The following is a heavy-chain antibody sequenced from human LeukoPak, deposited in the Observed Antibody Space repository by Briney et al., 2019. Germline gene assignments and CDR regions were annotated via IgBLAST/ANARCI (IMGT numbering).Heavy chain of an antibody. V-gene: IGHV4-39*01. CDR2: IYYSGST. J-gene: IGHJ4*02. CDR3: ASRVAASGRRDY. Sequence: PSETLSLTCTVSGGSISSYYWGWIRQPPGKGLEWIGSIYYSGSTYYNPSLKSRVTISVDTSKNQFSLKLSSVTAADTAVYYCASRVAASGRRDYWGQGTLVTVSS. CDR1: GGSISSYY. D-gene: IGHD6-13*01.